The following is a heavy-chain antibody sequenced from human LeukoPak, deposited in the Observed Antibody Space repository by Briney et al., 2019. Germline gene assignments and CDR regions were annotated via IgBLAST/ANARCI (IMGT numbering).Heavy chain of an antibody. V-gene: IGHV3-48*02. D-gene: IGHD3-10*01. Sequence: GGSLRLSCAASGFTFSSYSMNWVRQAPGKGLVWVSYISSSSTIYYAESVKGRFTISRDNAKNSLYLQMNSLRDGDTAVYYCAKTRTGYYGMDVWGQGTTVTVSS. CDR2: ISSSSTI. CDR3: AKTRTGYYGMDV. CDR1: GFTFSSYS. J-gene: IGHJ6*02.